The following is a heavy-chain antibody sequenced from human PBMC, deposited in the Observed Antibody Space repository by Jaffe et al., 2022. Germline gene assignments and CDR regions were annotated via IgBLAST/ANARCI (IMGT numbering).Heavy chain of an antibody. Sequence: EVQLLESGGGLVQPGGSLRLSCAASGFTFSSYAMSWVRQAPGKGLEWVSAISGSGGSTYYADSVKGRFTISRDNSKNTLYLQMNSLRAEDTAVYYCAKENYSLRRRIAVAGVNWFDPWGQGTLVTVSS. D-gene: IGHD6-19*01. CDR2: ISGSGGST. J-gene: IGHJ5*02. V-gene: IGHV3-23*01. CDR1: GFTFSSYA. CDR3: AKENYSLRRRIAVAGVNWFDP.